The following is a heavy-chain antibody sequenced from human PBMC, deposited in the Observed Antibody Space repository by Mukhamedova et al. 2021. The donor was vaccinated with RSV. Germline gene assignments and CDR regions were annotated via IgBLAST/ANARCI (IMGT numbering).Heavy chain of an antibody. J-gene: IGHJ4*02. D-gene: IGHD1-26*01. V-gene: IGHV3-15*01. CDR2: AT. Sequence: ATDYAAPVKGRFTISRDDSKNTLYLQMNSLKTEDTAVYYCTTGTGSYYPNWGQGTLVTVSS. CDR3: TTGTGSYYPN.